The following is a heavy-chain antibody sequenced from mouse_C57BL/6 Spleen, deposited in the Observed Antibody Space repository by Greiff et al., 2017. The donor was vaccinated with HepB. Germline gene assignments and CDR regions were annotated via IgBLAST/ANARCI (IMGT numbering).Heavy chain of an antibody. CDR2: ISSGGDYI. D-gene: IGHD2-3*01. V-gene: IGHV5-9-1*02. CDR1: GFTFSSYA. Sequence: EVQRVESGEGLVKPGGSLKLSCAASGFTFSSYAMSWVRQTPEKRPEWVAYISSGGDYIYYADTVKGRFTISRDNARNTLYLQMSSLKSEDTAMYYCTRGFDGPAYFDVWGTGTTVTVSS. CDR3: TRGFDGPAYFDV. J-gene: IGHJ1*03.